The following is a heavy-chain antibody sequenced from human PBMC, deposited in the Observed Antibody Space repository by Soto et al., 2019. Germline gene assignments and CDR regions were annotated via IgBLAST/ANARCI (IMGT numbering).Heavy chain of an antibody. D-gene: IGHD4-17*01. Sequence: VQLIQSGAEVKKPGSSVKVSCKASGGTFSSHSINWVRQAPGQGLEWMGGIITLFGTANYAQNFHGRVTITADQSTSTAYMELNSLRSDDTAVYFCAREVGYGDFSAALLDWGQGTLVNVSS. CDR1: GGTFSSHS. J-gene: IGHJ4*02. CDR2: IITLFGTA. CDR3: AREVGYGDFSAALLD. V-gene: IGHV1-69*01.